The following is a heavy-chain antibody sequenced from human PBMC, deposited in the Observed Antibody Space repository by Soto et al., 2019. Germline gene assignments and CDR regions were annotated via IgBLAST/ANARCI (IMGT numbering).Heavy chain of an antibody. D-gene: IGHD3-22*01. CDR2: INPSGGGT. CDR1: GYTFTNYY. J-gene: IGHJ4*02. V-gene: IGHV1-46*01. Sequence: GASVKVSCKASGYTFTNYYMHWVRQAPGQGPEWMGIINPSGGGTTYAQKFQGRVTMTRDTSTSTVYMELSSLRSEDTAVYYCTRGKNFYDIHFSGQAALVTVSS. CDR3: TRGKNFYDIHF.